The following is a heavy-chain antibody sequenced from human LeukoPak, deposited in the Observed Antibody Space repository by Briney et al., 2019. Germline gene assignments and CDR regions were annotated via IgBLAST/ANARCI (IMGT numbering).Heavy chain of an antibody. CDR3: ATYCSSTSCYYFDI. CDR1: GYTFTSYG. Sequence: ASVKVSCKASGYTFTSYGISWVRQAPGQGLEWMGWISAYNGNTNYAQKLQGRVTMTTDTSTSTAYMELRSLRSDDTAVYYCATYCSSTSCYYFDIWGQGIMVTVSS. CDR2: ISAYNGNT. V-gene: IGHV1-18*01. J-gene: IGHJ3*02. D-gene: IGHD2-2*01.